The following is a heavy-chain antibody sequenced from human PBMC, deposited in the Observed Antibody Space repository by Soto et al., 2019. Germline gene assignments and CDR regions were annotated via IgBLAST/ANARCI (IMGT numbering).Heavy chain of an antibody. CDR1: GFTFSSYS. J-gene: IGHJ5*02. V-gene: IGHV3-48*02. Sequence: SGGSLRLSCAASGFTFSSYSMNWVRQAPGKGLEWVSYISSSSSTIYYADSVKGRFTISRDNAKNSLYLQMNSLRDEDTAVYYCARDQRYGGSSDWFDPWGQGTLVTVSS. CDR3: ARDQRYGGSSDWFDP. D-gene: IGHD2-15*01. CDR2: ISSSSSTI.